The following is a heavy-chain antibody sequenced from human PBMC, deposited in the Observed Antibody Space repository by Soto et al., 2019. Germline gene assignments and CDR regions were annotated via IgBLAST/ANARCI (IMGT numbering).Heavy chain of an antibody. V-gene: IGHV3-48*02. Sequence: GGSLRLSCAASGFTFSSYSMNWVRQAPGKGLEWVSYISSSSSTIYYADSVKGRFTISRDNAKNSLYLQMNSLRDEDTAVYYCARGQMVYAIQNYYYYGMDVWGQGATVTVSS. D-gene: IGHD2-8*01. J-gene: IGHJ6*02. CDR3: ARGQMVYAIQNYYYYGMDV. CDR1: GFTFSSYS. CDR2: ISSSSSTI.